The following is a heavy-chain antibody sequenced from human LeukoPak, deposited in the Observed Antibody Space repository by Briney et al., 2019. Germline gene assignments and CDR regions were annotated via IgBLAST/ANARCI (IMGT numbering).Heavy chain of an antibody. V-gene: IGHV3-23*01. CDR3: AKGGKWDVTPFDY. Sequence: GGSLRLSCAASGFTFSTSWMNWVRQALGKGLEWVSTISGGGGSTYYADSVKGRFTISRDNSKNTLYLQVNSLRAEDTAVYYCAKGGKWDVTPFDYWGQGTLVTVSS. CDR1: GFTFSTSW. J-gene: IGHJ4*02. CDR2: ISGGGGST. D-gene: IGHD1-26*01.